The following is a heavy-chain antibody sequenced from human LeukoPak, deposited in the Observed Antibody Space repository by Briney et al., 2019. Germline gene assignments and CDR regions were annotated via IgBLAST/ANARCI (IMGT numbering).Heavy chain of an antibody. V-gene: IGHV4-4*02. CDR2: IYHSGST. D-gene: IGHD3-10*01. J-gene: IGHJ4*02. CDR1: GFTVSSNY. Sequence: PGGSLRLSCAASGFTVSSNYMSWVRQPPGKGLEWIGEIYHSGSTNYNPSLKSRVTISVDKSKNQFSLKLSSVTAADTAVYYCARLDSGSYYGYWGQGTLVTVSS. CDR3: ARLDSGSYYGY.